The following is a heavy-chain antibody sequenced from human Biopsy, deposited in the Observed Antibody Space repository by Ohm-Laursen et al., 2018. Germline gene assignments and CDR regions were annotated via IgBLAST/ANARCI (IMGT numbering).Heavy chain of an antibody. CDR2: ISHTGST. CDR3: VREPKTGTAEAWYFDL. D-gene: IGHD3-9*01. CDR1: GGSISNNNYY. V-gene: IGHV4-31*03. J-gene: IGHJ2*01. Sequence: TLSLTCPVSGGSISNNNYYWGWIRQHPGKGLEWIGYISHTGSTHSNPSLKSRITISIDTSENHFSLKLRSVTATDTAVYYCVREPKTGTAEAWYFDLWGRGTLVTVSS.